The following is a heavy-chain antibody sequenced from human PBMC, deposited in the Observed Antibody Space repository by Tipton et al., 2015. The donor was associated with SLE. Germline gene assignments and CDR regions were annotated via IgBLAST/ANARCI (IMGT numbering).Heavy chain of an antibody. V-gene: IGHV4-38-2*02. D-gene: IGHD1-26*01. CDR1: GYSISSGFY. J-gene: IGHJ5*02. CDR3: ARGGGSYWFDP. Sequence: TLSLTCTVSGYSISSGFYWGWIRQPPGKGLEWIGEINHSGSTNYNPSLKSRVTISVDTSKNQFSLKLSSVTAADTAVYYCARGGGSYWFDPWGQGTLVTVSS. CDR2: INHSGST.